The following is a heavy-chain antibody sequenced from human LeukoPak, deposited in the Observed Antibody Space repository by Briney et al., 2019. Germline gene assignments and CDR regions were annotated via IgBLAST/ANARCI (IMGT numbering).Heavy chain of an antibody. V-gene: IGHV4-59*01. J-gene: IGHJ4*02. CDR2: IYYSGST. CDR3: ARDSGGSLDY. D-gene: IGHD3-10*01. Sequence: PSETLSLTCKVSGGSISSYYWSWIRQPPGKGLEWIGYIYYSGSTNYNPSLKSRVTISVDTSKNQFSLKLSSVTAADTAVYYCARDSGGSLDYWGQGTLVTVSS. CDR1: GGSISSYY.